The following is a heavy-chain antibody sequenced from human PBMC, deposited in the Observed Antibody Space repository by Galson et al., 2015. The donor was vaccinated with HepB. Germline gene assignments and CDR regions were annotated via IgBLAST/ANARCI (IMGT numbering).Heavy chain of an antibody. Sequence: QSGAEVKKPGESLKISCKGSGYSFTTYWISWVRQMPGKGLEWMGRIDPSDSYTYYSPSFQGHVSISVDKAITTVYLQWSSLKASDTAMYYCARHGGIGELVREHWGQGTLVTVSS. CDR3: ARHGGIGELVREH. J-gene: IGHJ1*01. CDR1: GYSFTTYW. V-gene: IGHV5-10-1*01. CDR2: IDPSDSYT. D-gene: IGHD3-10*01.